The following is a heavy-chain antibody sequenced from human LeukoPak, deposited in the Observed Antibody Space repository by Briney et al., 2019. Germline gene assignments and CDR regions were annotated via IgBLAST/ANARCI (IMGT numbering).Heavy chain of an antibody. Sequence: GGSLRLSCAASGFTFSNYVMNWVRQAPGKGLEWVSAISGSGGRTYYTDSVEGRFTISRDNSKNTLFLQMNSLRAEDTALYYCAKGVRSSIRDASDYWGQGTLVTVSS. V-gene: IGHV3-23*01. CDR1: GFTFSNYV. D-gene: IGHD2-2*01. CDR3: AKGVRSSIRDASDY. CDR2: ISGSGGRT. J-gene: IGHJ4*02.